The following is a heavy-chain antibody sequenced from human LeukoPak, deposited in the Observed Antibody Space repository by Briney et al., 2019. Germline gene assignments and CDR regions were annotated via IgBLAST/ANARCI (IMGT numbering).Heavy chain of an antibody. D-gene: IGHD6-19*01. V-gene: IGHV3-20*04. CDR1: GFTFYDYG. CDR2: INWNGGST. J-gene: IGHJ6*03. CDR3: ARDPGYSSGWYGRGSYYYYYMDV. Sequence: GGSLRLSCAASGFTFYDYGMSWVRQAPGKGLEWVSGINWNGGSTGYADSVKGRFTISRDNAKNSLYLQMNSLRAEDTALYYCARDPGYSSGWYGRGSYYYYYMDVWGKGTTVTVSS.